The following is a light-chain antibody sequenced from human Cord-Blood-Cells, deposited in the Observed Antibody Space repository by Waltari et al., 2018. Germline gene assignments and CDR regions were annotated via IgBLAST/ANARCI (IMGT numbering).Light chain of an antibody. CDR3: CSYAGSRV. CDR2: EGS. V-gene: IGLV2-23*01. J-gene: IGLJ3*02. Sequence: QSALTQPASVSGYPGQSITISCTGTSSDVWSYNLVSWYQQHPGKAPKIMIYEGSKRSSGVSNRFSGSKSGNTASLTISGLQAEDEADYYCCSYAGSRVFGGGTKLTVL. CDR1: SSDVWSYNL.